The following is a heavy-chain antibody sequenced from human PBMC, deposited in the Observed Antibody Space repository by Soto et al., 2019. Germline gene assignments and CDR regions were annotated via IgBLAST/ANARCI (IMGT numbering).Heavy chain of an antibody. CDR3: ATDYCSSTSCYGPKYNWFDP. CDR1: GYTLTELS. J-gene: IGHJ5*02. V-gene: IGHV1-24*01. D-gene: IGHD2-2*01. CDR2: FDPEDGET. Sequence: ASVKVSCKVSGYTLTELSTHWVRQAPGKGLEWMGGFDPEDGETIYAQKFQGRVTMTEDTSTDTAYMELSSLRSEDTAVYYCATDYCSSTSCYGPKYNWFDPWGQGTLVTVSS.